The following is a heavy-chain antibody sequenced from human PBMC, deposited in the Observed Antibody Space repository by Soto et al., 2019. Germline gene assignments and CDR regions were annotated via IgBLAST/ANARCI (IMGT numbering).Heavy chain of an antibody. CDR3: ARSGYSYETYYFDY. V-gene: IGHV4-39*01. J-gene: IGHJ4*02. CDR1: GGSISSSSYY. Sequence: QLQLQESGPGLVKPSETLSLTCTVSGGSISSSSYYLGWIRQPPGKGLEWIGSIYYSGSTYYNPPLKSLVTISVDTSKNQFSLKLSSVTAADTAVYYCARSGYSYETYYFDYWGQGTLVTVSS. D-gene: IGHD5-18*01. CDR2: IYYSGST.